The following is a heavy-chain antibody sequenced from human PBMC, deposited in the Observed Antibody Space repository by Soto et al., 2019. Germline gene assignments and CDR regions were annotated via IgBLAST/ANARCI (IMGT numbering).Heavy chain of an antibody. D-gene: IGHD5-18*01. V-gene: IGHV4-59*08. CDR1: GGSISSYY. Sequence: PSETLSLTCTVSGGSISSYYWSWIRQPPGKGLEWIGYIYYSGSTNYNPSLKSRVTISVDTSKNQFSLKLSSVTAADTAVYYCARRYGYSFAYWGQGTLVTVSS. CDR2: IYYSGST. J-gene: IGHJ4*02. CDR3: ARRYGYSFAY.